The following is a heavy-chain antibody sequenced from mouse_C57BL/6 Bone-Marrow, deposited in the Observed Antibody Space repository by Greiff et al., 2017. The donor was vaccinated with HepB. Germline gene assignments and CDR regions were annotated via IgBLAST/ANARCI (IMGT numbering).Heavy chain of an antibody. CDR3: ARENIDGSSPPMDY. J-gene: IGHJ4*01. Sequence: EVQLVESGGGLVKPGGSLKLSCAASGFTFSSYAMSWVRQTPEKRLEWVATISDGGSYTYYPDNVKGRFTISRDNAKNNLYLQMSHLKSEDTAMYYCARENIDGSSPPMDYWGQGTSVTVSS. CDR1: GFTFSSYA. D-gene: IGHD1-1*01. CDR2: ISDGGSYT. V-gene: IGHV5-4*01.